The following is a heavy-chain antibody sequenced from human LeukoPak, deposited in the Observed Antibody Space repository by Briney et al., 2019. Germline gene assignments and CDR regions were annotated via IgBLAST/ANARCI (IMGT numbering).Heavy chain of an antibody. CDR2: INHSGST. V-gene: IGHV4-34*01. CDR1: GGSFSGYY. D-gene: IGHD3-22*01. J-gene: IGHJ6*03. CDR3: ARVPDPSGYYHDYYYMDV. Sequence: SETLSLTCAVYGGSFSGYYWSWIRQPPGKGLEWIGEINHSGSTNYNPSLKSRVTISVDTSKNQFSLKLSSVTAADTAVYYCARVPDPSGYYHDYYYMDVWGKGTTVTVSS.